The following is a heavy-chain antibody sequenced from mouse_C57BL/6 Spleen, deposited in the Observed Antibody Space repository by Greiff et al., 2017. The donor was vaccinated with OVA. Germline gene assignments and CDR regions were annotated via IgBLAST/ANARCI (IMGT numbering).Heavy chain of an antibody. CDR1: GYTFTSYW. Sequence: VQLQQPGTELVKPGASVKLSCKASGYTFTSYWMHWVKQRPGQGLEWIGNINPSNGGTNYNEKFKSKATLTVDKSSSTAYMQLSSLTSEDSAVYDCAREGVYYGQGFAYWGQGTLVTVSA. J-gene: IGHJ3*01. CDR3: AREGVYYGQGFAY. V-gene: IGHV1-53*01. CDR2: INPSNGGT. D-gene: IGHD2-1*01.